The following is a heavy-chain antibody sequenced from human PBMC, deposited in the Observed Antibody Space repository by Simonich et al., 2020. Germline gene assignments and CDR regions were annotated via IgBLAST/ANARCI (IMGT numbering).Heavy chain of an antibody. CDR1: GFTFSSYS. CDR2: ISSSSSYI. J-gene: IGHJ4*02. V-gene: IGHV3-21*01. CDR3: ARDTSYYGSGSYYFDY. Sequence: GGGLVKPGGSMRLSCAASGFTFSSYSMNWVRQAPGKGLEWFSSISSSSSYIYYADSVKGRFTISRDNAKNSLYLQMNSLRAEDTAVYYCARDTSYYGSGSYYFDYWGQGTLVTVSS. D-gene: IGHD3-10*01.